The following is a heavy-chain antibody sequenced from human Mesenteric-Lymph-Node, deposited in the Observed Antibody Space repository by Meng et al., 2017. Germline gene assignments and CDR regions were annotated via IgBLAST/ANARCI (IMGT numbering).Heavy chain of an antibody. Sequence: GESLKISCAASGFTFRRYAMNWVRQAPGKGLEWVSAISDSGSSTYYADSVKGRFTISRDNGENSLYLQMNSLRADDTAVYYCARGGDSGSYSAYWGQGTLVTVSS. CDR1: GFTFRRYA. CDR2: ISDSGSST. D-gene: IGHD1-26*01. J-gene: IGHJ4*02. CDR3: ARGGDSGSYSAY. V-gene: IGHV3-23*01.